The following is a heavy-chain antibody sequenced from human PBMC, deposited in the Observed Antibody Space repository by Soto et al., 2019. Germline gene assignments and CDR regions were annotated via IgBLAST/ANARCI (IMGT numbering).Heavy chain of an antibody. J-gene: IGHJ5*02. V-gene: IGHV4-31*03. CDR1: GGSISSGGYY. CDR2: IYYSGST. Sequence: QVQLQESGPGLVKPSQTLSLTCTVSGGSISSGGYYWSWIRQHPGKGLEWIGYIYYSGSTYYNTSLKSRVTISVDTSKNQFSLKLSSVTAADTAVYYGARGISNYDFWSGPNWFDPWGQGTLVTVSS. D-gene: IGHD3-3*01. CDR3: ARGISNYDFWSGPNWFDP.